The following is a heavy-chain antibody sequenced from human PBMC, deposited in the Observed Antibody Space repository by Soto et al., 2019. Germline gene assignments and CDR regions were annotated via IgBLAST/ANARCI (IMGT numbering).Heavy chain of an antibody. V-gene: IGHV4-59*01. Sequence: SETLSLTCTISGGSISVYYWSWIRQPPGQALEWIGYIYDSGSPYYNPSLRSRVIISADTSKNQISLKLTSATAADTAVYYCERRVGSSTPRYWGRGNLVTVSS. J-gene: IGHJ4*02. CDR2: IYDSGSP. CDR1: GGSISVYY. D-gene: IGHD2-2*01. CDR3: ERRVGSSTPRY.